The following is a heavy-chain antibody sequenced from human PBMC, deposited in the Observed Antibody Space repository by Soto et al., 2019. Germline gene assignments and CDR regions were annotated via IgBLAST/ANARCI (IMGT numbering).Heavy chain of an antibody. J-gene: IGHJ6*02. CDR3: AKADSADYYYYGMHV. V-gene: IGHV3-23*01. D-gene: IGHD3-22*01. CDR1: GFTFSSYA. CDR2: ISGSGGST. Sequence: GGSLRLSCAASGFTFSSYAMSWVRQAPGKGLEWVSAISGSGGSTYYADSVKGRFAISRDNSKNTLYLQMNSLRAEDTAVYYCAKADSADYYYYGMHVWGQGTTVTVSS.